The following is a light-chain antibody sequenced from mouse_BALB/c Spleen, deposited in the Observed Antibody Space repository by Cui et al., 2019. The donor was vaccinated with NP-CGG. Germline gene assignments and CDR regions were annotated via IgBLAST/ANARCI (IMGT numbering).Light chain of an antibody. Sequence: QAVVTQDCALTTSPGETVALTCRSSTRAVTTSNYANWVQEKPDHLFTGLIGSTNNRAPGVPARFSGSLIGDKAALTITGAQTEDEAIYFCALWYSNHWVFGGGTKLTVL. J-gene: IGLJ1*01. CDR3: ALWYSNHWV. CDR1: TRAVTTSNY. CDR2: STN. V-gene: IGLV1*01.